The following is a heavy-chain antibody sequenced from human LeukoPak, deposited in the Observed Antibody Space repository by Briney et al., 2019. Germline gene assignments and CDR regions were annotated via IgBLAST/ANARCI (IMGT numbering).Heavy chain of an antibody. CDR2: IIPIFGIA. D-gene: IGHD3-10*01. J-gene: IGHJ4*02. Sequence: SVKVSCKASGGTFSSYAISWVRQAPGQGLEWMGRIIPIFGIANYAQKFQGRVTITTDESTSTAYMEPSSLRSEDTAVYYCASRARLGSSLPGVDYWGQGTLVTVSS. V-gene: IGHV1-69*05. CDR1: GGTFSSYA. CDR3: ASRARLGSSLPGVDY.